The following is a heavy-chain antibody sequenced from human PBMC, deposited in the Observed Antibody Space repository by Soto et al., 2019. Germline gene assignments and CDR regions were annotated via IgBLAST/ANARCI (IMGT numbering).Heavy chain of an antibody. D-gene: IGHD3-3*01. Sequence: GGSLRLSCAASGFTFSSYAMSWVRQAPGKGLEWVSAISGSGGSTYYADTVKGRFTISRDNSKNTLYLQMNSLRAEDTAVYYCSELAPGGSGYYYYYYYMDVWGKGTTVTVSS. CDR3: SELAPGGSGYYYYYYYMDV. J-gene: IGHJ6*03. CDR2: ISGSGGST. V-gene: IGHV3-23*01. CDR1: GFTFSSYA.